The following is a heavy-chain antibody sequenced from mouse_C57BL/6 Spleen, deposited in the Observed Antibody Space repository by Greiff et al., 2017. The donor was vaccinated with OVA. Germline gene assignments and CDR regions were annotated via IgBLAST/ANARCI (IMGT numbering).Heavy chain of an antibody. D-gene: IGHD1-1*01. V-gene: IGHV1-26*01. Sequence: EVQLQQSGPELVKPGASVKISCKASGYTFTDYYMNWVKQSHGKSLEWIGDINPNNGGTSYNQKFKGKATLTVDKSSSTAYMELRSLTSEDSAVYYCARRFTTVVATHWYFDVWGTGTTVTVSS. CDR1: GYTFTDYY. J-gene: IGHJ1*03. CDR3: ARRFTTVVATHWYFDV. CDR2: INPNNGGT.